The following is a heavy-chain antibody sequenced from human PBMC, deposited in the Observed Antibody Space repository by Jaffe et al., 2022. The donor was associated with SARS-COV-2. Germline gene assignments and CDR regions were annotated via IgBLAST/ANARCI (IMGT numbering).Heavy chain of an antibody. Sequence: QVQLVESGGGVVQPGTSLRLSCAASGFTFSNYGIHWVRQAPGKGLEWVAVIWYDGSNKYYADSVKGRFTISRDNSKNTLYLQMNSLRADDTGMYYCARDPQLSSSCPDYWGQGTLVAVSS. CDR2: IWYDGSNK. J-gene: IGHJ4*02. D-gene: IGHD6-13*01. CDR3: ARDPQLSSSCPDY. V-gene: IGHV3-33*01. CDR1: GFTFSNYG.